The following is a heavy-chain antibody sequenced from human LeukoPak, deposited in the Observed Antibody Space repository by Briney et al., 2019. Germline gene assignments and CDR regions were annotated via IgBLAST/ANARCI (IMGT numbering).Heavy chain of an antibody. Sequence: SEILSLTCTVSGGSISGYYWSWIRQPPGKGLEWIGYIYYSGSTNYNPSLKSRVTISVDTSKNQFSLKLSSVTAADTAVYYCARHVIVGAGAFDIWGQGTVVTVSS. CDR3: ARHVIVGAGAFDI. J-gene: IGHJ3*02. CDR2: IYYSGST. D-gene: IGHD1-26*01. V-gene: IGHV4-59*08. CDR1: GGSISGYY.